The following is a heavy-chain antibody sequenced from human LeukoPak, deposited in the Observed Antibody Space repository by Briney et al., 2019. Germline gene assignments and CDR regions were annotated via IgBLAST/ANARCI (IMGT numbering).Heavy chain of an antibody. D-gene: IGHD3-22*01. Sequence: GGSLRLSCAASGFTFSSYSMNWVRQAPGKGLEWVSYISSSGSTIYYADSVKGRFTISRDNAKNSLYLQMNSLRAEDTAVYYCARVGVERFYYYDSSGYYFGAFDIWGQGTMVTVSS. J-gene: IGHJ3*02. V-gene: IGHV3-48*04. CDR3: ARVGVERFYYYDSSGYYFGAFDI. CDR1: GFTFSSYS. CDR2: ISSSGSTI.